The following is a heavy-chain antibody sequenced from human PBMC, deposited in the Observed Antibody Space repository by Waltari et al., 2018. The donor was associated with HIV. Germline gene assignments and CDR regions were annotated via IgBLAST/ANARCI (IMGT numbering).Heavy chain of an antibody. CDR2: SNTVSGHA. V-gene: IGHV7-4-1*02. D-gene: IGHD2-15*01. Sequence: QVRLMQSQSEVKKPGTSLRISCQASGYKFETYAMNWLRQGPGQGLEWLGWSNTVSGHATILQSFCGRLDIFLNRSLSTTVLELSDLSLEDSATYFCARGRSSRWFRPWGGFDTWGQGT. CDR1: GYKFETYA. CDR3: ARGRSSRWFRPWGGFDT. J-gene: IGHJ3*02.